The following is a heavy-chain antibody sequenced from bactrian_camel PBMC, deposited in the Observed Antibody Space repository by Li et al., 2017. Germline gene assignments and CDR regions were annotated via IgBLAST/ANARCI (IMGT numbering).Heavy chain of an antibody. V-gene: IGHV3S53*01. CDR1: GYTFGANC. Sequence: QVQLVESGGALVQAGGSLRLACAASGYTFGANCMGWFRQAPGEGREGLALIDSDGAAKYADSVKGRFTISQGNAKLNLQMNDLKPEDTATYYCAVDRFVGRWADETLYRHWGPGTQVTVS. CDR3: AVDRFVGRWADETLYRH. CDR2: IDSDGAA. J-gene: IGHJ4*01. D-gene: IGHD6*01.